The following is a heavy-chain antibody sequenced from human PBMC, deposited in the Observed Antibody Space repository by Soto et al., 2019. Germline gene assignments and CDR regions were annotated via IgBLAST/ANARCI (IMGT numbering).Heavy chain of an antibody. D-gene: IGHD4-4*01. V-gene: IGHV3-30*18. CDR1: GFTFSSYG. J-gene: IGHJ6*02. CDR3: AKVQYSNSVYYYGMDV. CDR2: ISYDGSNK. Sequence: VGSLRLSCAASGFTFSSYGMHWVRQAPGKGLEWVAVISYDGSNKYYADSVKGRFTISRDNSKNTLYLQMNSLRAEDTAVYYCAKVQYSNSVYYYGMDVWGQGTTVTVSS.